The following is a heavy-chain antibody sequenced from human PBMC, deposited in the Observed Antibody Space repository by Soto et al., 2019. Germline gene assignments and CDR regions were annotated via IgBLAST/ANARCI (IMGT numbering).Heavy chain of an antibody. Sequence: QVQLVESGGGVVQPGGSLRLSCTTSGFTFNTYGMHWVRQAPGKGLEWVAIIWYDGSNKYYADSVKGRFTISRDNSNNTLYLQMNSRRAEDTALYYCARSDCTGAYCYSWPFNYGVDVWGQGTTVTVSS. CDR1: GFTFNTYG. J-gene: IGHJ6*02. CDR3: ARSDCTGAYCYSWPFNYGVDV. D-gene: IGHD2-15*01. V-gene: IGHV3-33*08. CDR2: IWYDGSNK.